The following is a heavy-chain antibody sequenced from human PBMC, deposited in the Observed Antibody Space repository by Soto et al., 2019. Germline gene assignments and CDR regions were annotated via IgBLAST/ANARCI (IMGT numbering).Heavy chain of an antibody. J-gene: IGHJ6*02. CDR2: ISGSGGST. V-gene: IGHV3-23*01. CDR3: AKEATVTQHYYYYYGMDV. Sequence: EVQLLESGGGLVQPGGSLRLSCAASGFTFSSYAMSWVRQAPGKGLEWVSAISGSGGSTYYADSVKGRFTISRDNSKNTLYLQMNSLRAEDTAVYYCAKEATVTQHYYYYYGMDVWGHGTTVTVSS. D-gene: IGHD4-4*01. CDR1: GFTFSSYA.